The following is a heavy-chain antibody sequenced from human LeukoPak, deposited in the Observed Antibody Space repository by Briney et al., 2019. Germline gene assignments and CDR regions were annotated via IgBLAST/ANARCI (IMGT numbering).Heavy chain of an antibody. J-gene: IGHJ4*02. V-gene: IGHV4-34*01. CDR2: INHSGST. D-gene: IGHD5-18*01. CDR3: ARGMGDTAMVPAPYYFDY. Sequence: PSETLSLTCAVYGGSFSNYYWSWIRQPPGKGLEWIGEINHSGSTYYNPSLKSRVTISVDRSKNQFSLKLSSVTAADTAVYYCARGMGDTAMVPAPYYFDYWGQGTLVTVSS. CDR1: GGSFSNYY.